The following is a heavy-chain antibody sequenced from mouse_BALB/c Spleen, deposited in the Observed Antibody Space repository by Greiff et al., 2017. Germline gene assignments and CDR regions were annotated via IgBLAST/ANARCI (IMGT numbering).Heavy chain of an antibody. J-gene: IGHJ2*01. CDR2: IYPGDGDT. D-gene: IGHD2-3*01. Sequence: VQLQQSGAELARPGASVKLSCKASGYTFTSYWMQWVKQRPVQGLEWIGAIYPGDGDTRYTQKFKGKATLTADKSSSTAYMQLSSLASEDSAVYYCARWGDSWYFDYWGQGTTLTVSS. CDR1: GYTFTSYW. V-gene: IGHV1-87*01. CDR3: ARWGDSWYFDY.